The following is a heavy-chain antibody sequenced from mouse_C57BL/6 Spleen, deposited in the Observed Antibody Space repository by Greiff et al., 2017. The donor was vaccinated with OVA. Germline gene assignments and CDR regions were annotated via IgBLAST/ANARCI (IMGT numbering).Heavy chain of an antibody. Sequence: EVKLVESGGGLVKPGGSLKLSCAASGFTFSDYGMHWVRQAPEKGLEWVAYISSGSSTIYYADTVKGRFTISRDNAKNTLFLQMTSLRSEDTAMYYCARPYYGKAYAMDYWGQGTSVTVSS. CDR2: ISSGSSTI. CDR1: GFTFSDYG. CDR3: ARPYYGKAYAMDY. D-gene: IGHD2-10*01. V-gene: IGHV5-17*01. J-gene: IGHJ4*01.